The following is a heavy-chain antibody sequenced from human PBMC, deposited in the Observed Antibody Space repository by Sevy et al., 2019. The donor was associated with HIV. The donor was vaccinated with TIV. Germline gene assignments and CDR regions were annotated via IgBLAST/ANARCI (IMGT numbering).Heavy chain of an antibody. V-gene: IGHV3-30*04. J-gene: IGHJ4*02. CDR3: ARKQFVLPFDY. CDR1: GFTFSDYA. Sequence: GGSLRLSCAASGFTFSDYAIHWVRQAPGKGLEWLGVISSDGRNQFYADSVRGRFTISSDDSKNTVYLQMNSLRPDDTAVYYCARKQFVLPFDYWGQGTLVTVSS. D-gene: IGHD6-6*01. CDR2: ISSDGRNQ.